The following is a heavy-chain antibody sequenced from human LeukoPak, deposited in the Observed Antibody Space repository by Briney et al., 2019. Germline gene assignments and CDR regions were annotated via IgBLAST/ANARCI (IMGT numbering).Heavy chain of an antibody. CDR1: GDSVSSNRAA. CDR3: ARDQTGDLQFDY. CDR2: TYYSSKWYN. J-gene: IGHJ4*02. D-gene: IGHD3-16*01. V-gene: IGHV6-1*01. Sequence: LSQTLSLTCAISGDSVSSNRAAWNWIRQSPSRGLEWLGGTYYSSKWYNNYAVSVKSRITINPDTSKNQFSLQLNSVTPEDTAVYFCARDQTGDLQFDYWGQGTLVTVSS.